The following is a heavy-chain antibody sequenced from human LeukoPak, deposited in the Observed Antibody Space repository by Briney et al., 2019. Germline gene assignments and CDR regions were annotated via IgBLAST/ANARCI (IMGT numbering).Heavy chain of an antibody. D-gene: IGHD3-22*01. J-gene: IGHJ4*02. CDR1: GFTFSSYA. CDR3: AKAGSGYYSHLFDY. V-gene: IGHV3-23*01. CDR2: ISGSGGST. Sequence: PGGSLRLSCAAAGFTFSSYAMSWVRQAPGKGPEWVSAISGSGGSTYYADSVKGRFTISRDNSKNTLYLQMNSLRAEDTAVYYCAKAGSGYYSHLFDYWGQGILVTVSS.